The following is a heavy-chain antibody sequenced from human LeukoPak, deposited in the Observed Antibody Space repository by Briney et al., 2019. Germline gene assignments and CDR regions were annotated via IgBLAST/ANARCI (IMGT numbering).Heavy chain of an antibody. V-gene: IGHV3-15*04. Sequence: GGSLRLSCAASGFSFGDAWMSWVRQIPGKGLEWVGRIESKTDGGTTDYAAPVKGRFTISRDDSTNTLYLQMNSLKSEDTAVYYCTAYGSGRKSDGWGQGILVTVSS. CDR3: TAYGSGRKSDG. CDR2: IESKTDGGTT. J-gene: IGHJ4*02. CDR1: GFSFGDAW. D-gene: IGHD3-10*01.